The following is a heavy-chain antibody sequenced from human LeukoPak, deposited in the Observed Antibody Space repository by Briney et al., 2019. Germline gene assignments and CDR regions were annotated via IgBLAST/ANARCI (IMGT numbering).Heavy chain of an antibody. CDR3: TKGETAVTSYLHF. J-gene: IGHJ4*02. Sequence: GGSLRLSCAASGFTFSTYSMNWVRQAPGKGLEWVSFISTSSSTIYYADSVRGRFTVSRDNAKNSLYLQMNSLRDEDTAVYYCTKGETAVTSYLHFWGQGTLVTVSS. D-gene: IGHD4-17*01. CDR1: GFTFSTYS. V-gene: IGHV3-48*02. CDR2: ISTSSSTI.